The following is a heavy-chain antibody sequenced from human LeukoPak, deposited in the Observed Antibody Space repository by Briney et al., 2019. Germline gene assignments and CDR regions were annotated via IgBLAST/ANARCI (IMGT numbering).Heavy chain of an antibody. D-gene: IGHD3-22*01. Sequence: GGSLRLSCAASGFTFSSYGMHWVRQAPGKGLEWVAVISYDGSNKYYADSVKGRFTISRDNSKNTLYLQMNSLRAEDTAVYYCAKEGYYYDSSGYTGIYYFDYWGQGTLVTVSS. CDR3: AKEGYYYDSSGYTGIYYFDY. V-gene: IGHV3-30*18. CDR2: ISYDGSNK. CDR1: GFTFSSYG. J-gene: IGHJ4*02.